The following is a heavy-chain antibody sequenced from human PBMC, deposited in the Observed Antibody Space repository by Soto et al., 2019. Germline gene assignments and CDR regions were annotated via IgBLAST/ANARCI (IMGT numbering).Heavy chain of an antibody. J-gene: IGHJ4*02. Sequence: QVHLVESGGVVVQPGGSLRLSCAGSGFTFSDYGMHWVRQAPGKGLEWVAVLWYDGSGEYYTDSVRGRFTISRVNSKNTLYLQMNNLRDEDTGVYYCARDSVRFLEHFSKDYFDYWGQGTRVTVSS. CDR3: ARDSVRFLEHFSKDYFDY. D-gene: IGHD3-3*01. V-gene: IGHV3-33*08. CDR1: GFTFSDYG. CDR2: LWYDGSGE.